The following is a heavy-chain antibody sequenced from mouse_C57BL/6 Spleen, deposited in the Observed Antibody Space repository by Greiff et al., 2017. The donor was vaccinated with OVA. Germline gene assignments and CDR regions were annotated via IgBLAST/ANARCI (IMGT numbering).Heavy chain of an antibody. CDR1: GYAFSSSW. Sequence: VQLQQSGPELVKPGASVKISCKASGYAFSSSWMNWVKQRPGKGLEWIGRIYPGDGDTNYNGKFKGKATLTADKSSSTAYMQLISRTSADSSVFFCGREMGYYGSGPSFDYWGQGTTLTVSS. CDR2: IYPGDGDT. J-gene: IGHJ2*01. V-gene: IGHV1-82*01. D-gene: IGHD1-1*01. CDR3: GREMGYYGSGPSFDY.